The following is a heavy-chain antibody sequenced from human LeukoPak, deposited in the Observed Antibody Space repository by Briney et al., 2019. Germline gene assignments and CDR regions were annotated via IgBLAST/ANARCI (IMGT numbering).Heavy chain of an antibody. J-gene: IGHJ4*02. V-gene: IGHV3-23*05. Sequence: GGSLRLSCAASGFTFSSYAMSWVRQAPGKGLEWVSAIYNSGSTTYYADSVKGRFTISRDNSKNTLYLQMDSLRAEDTAVYYCAKDQLSIAVAGWDFDYWGQGTLVTVSS. D-gene: IGHD6-19*01. CDR2: IYNSGSTT. CDR1: GFTFSSYA. CDR3: AKDQLSIAVAGWDFDY.